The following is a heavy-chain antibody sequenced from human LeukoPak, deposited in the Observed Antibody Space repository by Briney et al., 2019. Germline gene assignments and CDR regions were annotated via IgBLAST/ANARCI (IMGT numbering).Heavy chain of an antibody. D-gene: IGHD6-19*01. CDR3: VAGTTY. Sequence: GGSLRLSCAASGFTFSNFWMTWVRQAPGKGLEWVAIIKQNGSQKYYVDSVKGRFTISRDNARNSLYLQMNSLRAEDTAVYWAVAGTTYWGQGTLVTVSS. CDR1: GFTFSNFW. CDR2: IKQNGSQK. V-gene: IGHV3-7*05. J-gene: IGHJ4*02.